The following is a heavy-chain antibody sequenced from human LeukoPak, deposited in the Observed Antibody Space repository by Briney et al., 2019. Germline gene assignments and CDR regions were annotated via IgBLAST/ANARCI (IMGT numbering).Heavy chain of an antibody. CDR3: ASPEDRCSGGSCYQPLYYYGMDV. V-gene: IGHV1-2*02. CDR2: INPNSGGT. CDR1: GYTFTGYY. J-gene: IGHJ6*02. D-gene: IGHD2-15*01. Sequence: GASVKVSCKASGYTFTGYYMHWVRQAPGRGLEWMGWINPNSGGTNYAQKFQGRVTMTRDTSISTAYMELSRLRSDDTAVYYCASPEDRCSGGSCYQPLYYYGMDVWGQGTTVTVSS.